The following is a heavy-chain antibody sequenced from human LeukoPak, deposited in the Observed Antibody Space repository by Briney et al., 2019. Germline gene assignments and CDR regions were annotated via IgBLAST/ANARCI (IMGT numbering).Heavy chain of an antibody. D-gene: IGHD3-9*01. Sequence: PGGSLRLSCAASGFTFSSYSMNWVRQAPGKGLEWVSSISSSSSYIYYADSVKGRFTISRDNAKNSLYLQMNRLRAEDTAVYYCASDGDPIGYDILTGYSAFDIWGQGTMVTVSS. J-gene: IGHJ3*02. V-gene: IGHV3-21*01. CDR1: GFTFSSYS. CDR2: ISSSSSYI. CDR3: ASDGDPIGYDILTGYSAFDI.